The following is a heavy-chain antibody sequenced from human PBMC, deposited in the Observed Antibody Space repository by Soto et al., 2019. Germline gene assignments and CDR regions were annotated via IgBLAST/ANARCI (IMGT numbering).Heavy chain of an antibody. J-gene: IGHJ4*02. CDR2: IWYDGSNK. Sequence: QVQLVESGGGVVQPGRSLRLSCAASGFTFSSYGMHWVRQAPGKGLEWVAVIWYDGSNKYYADSVKGRFTISRDNSKNTLYLQMNSLRAEDTAVYYCARGPATIVGAMDSWGQGTLVTVSS. CDR1: GFTFSSYG. CDR3: ARGPATIVGAMDS. D-gene: IGHD1-26*01. V-gene: IGHV3-33*01.